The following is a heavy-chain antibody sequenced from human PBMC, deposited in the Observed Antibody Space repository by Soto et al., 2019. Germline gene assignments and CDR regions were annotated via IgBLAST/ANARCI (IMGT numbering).Heavy chain of an antibody. CDR2: INPSGGST. V-gene: IGHV1-46*01. CDR1: GYTFTSYY. D-gene: IGHD3-22*01. Sequence: GASVKVSCKASGYTFTSYYMHWVRQAPGQGLEWMGIINPSGGSTSYAQKFQGRVTMTRDTSTSTVYMELSSLRSEDTAVYYCARDRAYYDSSGYYPEYYYGMDVWGQGTTVTVSS. CDR3: ARDRAYYDSSGYYPEYYYGMDV. J-gene: IGHJ6*02.